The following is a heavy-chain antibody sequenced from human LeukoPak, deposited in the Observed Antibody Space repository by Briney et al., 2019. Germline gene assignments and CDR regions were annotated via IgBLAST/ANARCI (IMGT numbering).Heavy chain of an antibody. V-gene: IGHV3-30*18. CDR3: AKDRRSIAVAGPYYYYYGMDV. Sequence: GRSLRLSCAASGFTFSSYGMHWVRQAPGKGLEWVAVISYDGSNKYYADSVEGRFTISRDNSKNTLYLQMNSLRAEDTAVYYCAKDRRSIAVAGPYYYYYGMDVWGKGTTVTVSS. CDR1: GFTFSSYG. J-gene: IGHJ6*04. D-gene: IGHD6-19*01. CDR2: ISYDGSNK.